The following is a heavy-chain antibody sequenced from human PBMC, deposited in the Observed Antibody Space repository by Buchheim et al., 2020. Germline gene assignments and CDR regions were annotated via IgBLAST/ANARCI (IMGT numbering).Heavy chain of an antibody. D-gene: IGHD3-3*01. V-gene: IGHV4-39*01. Sequence: QLQLQESGPGLVKPSETLSLTCTVSGGSISSSSYYWGWIRQPPGKGLEWIGSIYYSGSTYYNPSLKSRVTISVDTSKNQFSLKLSSVTAADTAVYYCARLLGITIFGVVIFDWFDPWGQGTL. J-gene: IGHJ5*02. CDR1: GGSISSSSYY. CDR2: IYYSGST. CDR3: ARLLGITIFGVVIFDWFDP.